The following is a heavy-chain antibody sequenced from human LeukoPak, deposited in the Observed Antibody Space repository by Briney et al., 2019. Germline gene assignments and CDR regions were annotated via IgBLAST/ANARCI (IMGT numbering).Heavy chain of an antibody. V-gene: IGHV3-48*04. J-gene: IGHJ4*02. D-gene: IGHD3-10*01. CDR2: ISSSSSTI. CDR1: GFTFSSYS. Sequence: GGSLRLSCAASGFTFSSYSMNWVRQAPGKGLEWVSYISSSSSTIYYADSVKGRFTISRDNAKNSLYLQMNSLRAEDTAVYYCARGFYYYASSVFDYWGQGTLVTVSS. CDR3: ARGFYYYASSVFDY.